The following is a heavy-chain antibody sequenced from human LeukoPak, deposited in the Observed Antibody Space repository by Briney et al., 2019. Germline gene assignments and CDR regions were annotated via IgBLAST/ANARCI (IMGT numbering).Heavy chain of an antibody. CDR1: GFTFGDFG. Sequence: GGSLRLSCAAAGFTFGDFGMHWVRQAPGKGLEWVSYISSSGSTIYYADSVKGRFTISRDNAKNSLYLQMNSLRAEDTAVYYCAREGIAAAGTGDYYWGQGTLVTVSS. V-gene: IGHV3-11*01. CDR2: ISSSGSTI. J-gene: IGHJ4*02. CDR3: AREGIAAAGTGDYY. D-gene: IGHD6-13*01.